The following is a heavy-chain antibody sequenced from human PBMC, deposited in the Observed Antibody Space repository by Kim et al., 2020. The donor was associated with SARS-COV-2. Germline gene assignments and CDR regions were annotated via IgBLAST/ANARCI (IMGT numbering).Heavy chain of an antibody. Sequence: SETLSLTCAVSGGSFSTYYWSWLRQSPGKGLEWIGHIFYSGITTYNPSLKSRVTISVDMSNKHFSLNLSSVTAADTAVYYCARSDHGFLESLGRVGDFHSMDVWGTGTTVTGSS. V-gene: IGHV4-59*08. J-gene: IGHJ6*03. CDR3: ARSDHGFLESLGRVGDFHSMDV. D-gene: IGHD3-3*01. CDR1: GGSFSTYY. CDR2: IFYSGIT.